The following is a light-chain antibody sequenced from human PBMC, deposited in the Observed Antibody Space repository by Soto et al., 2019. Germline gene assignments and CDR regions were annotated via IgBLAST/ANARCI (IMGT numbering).Light chain of an antibody. J-gene: IGKJ4*01. V-gene: IGKV3-20*01. CDR3: QQYGTSPLT. CDR1: QSTDTNY. CDR2: GAS. Sequence: EIVLTQSPGTLSLSPGEIATLSCRSSQSTDTNYLAWYQQKPVQAPRLLIYGASSRATGSPDRFSGSGSGTDFTLTISRLEPEDFAVYYCQQYGTSPLTFGGGTKVEIK.